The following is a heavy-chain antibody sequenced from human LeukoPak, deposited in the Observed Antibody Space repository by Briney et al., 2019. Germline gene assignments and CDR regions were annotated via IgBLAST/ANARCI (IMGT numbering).Heavy chain of an antibody. V-gene: IGHV1-2*02. CDR2: INPNSGGT. D-gene: IGHD1-26*01. CDR1: GYTFTGYY. Sequence: ASVKVSCKASGYTFTGYYMHWVRQAPGQGLEWMGWINPNSGGTNYAQKFQGRVTMTRDTSISTAYMALSRLRSDDTAVYYCARESIVGATLHAFDIWGQGTMVTVSS. J-gene: IGHJ3*02. CDR3: ARESIVGATLHAFDI.